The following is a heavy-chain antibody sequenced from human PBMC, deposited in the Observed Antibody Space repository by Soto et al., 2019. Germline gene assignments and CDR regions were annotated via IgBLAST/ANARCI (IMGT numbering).Heavy chain of an antibody. Sequence: GGSLRFSCAASGFTFSSYAISWVRQAPGKGLEWVSAISGRGGSTYYGDAVKGRVTISSDNSKNTLYLQMNSLGAEDTAVYYCAKKVDIGDYEWSVDYWGQGTLVTVSS. D-gene: IGHD4-17*01. CDR1: GFTFSSYA. CDR3: AKKVDIGDYEWSVDY. J-gene: IGHJ4*02. CDR2: ISGRGGST. V-gene: IGHV3-23*02.